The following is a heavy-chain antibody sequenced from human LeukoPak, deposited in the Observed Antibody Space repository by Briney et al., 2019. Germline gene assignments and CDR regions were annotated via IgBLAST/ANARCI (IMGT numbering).Heavy chain of an antibody. J-gene: IGHJ4*02. CDR1: GYTFTSYG. Sequence: ASVKLSCKASGYTFTSYGISWVRQAPGQGLEWMGWISAYNGNTNYAQKLQGRVTMTTDTSTSTAYMELRSLRSDDTAVYYCARSYYDFWSGHRLPLDYWGQGTLVTVSS. CDR3: ARSYYDFWSGHRLPLDY. V-gene: IGHV1-18*01. CDR2: ISAYNGNT. D-gene: IGHD3-3*01.